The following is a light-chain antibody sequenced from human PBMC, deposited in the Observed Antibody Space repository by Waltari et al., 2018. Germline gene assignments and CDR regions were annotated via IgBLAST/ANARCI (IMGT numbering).Light chain of an antibody. V-gene: IGKV1-39*01. Sequence: DIQMTQSPSSLSASSGDRVSITCRASQTIDTYLNWFQQKPGEAPKLLIYAASTLQSGVPLRFSGSGSGTDFTLTISGLHYEDFATYYCQQSKRVPYTSGQGTRLEIK. CDR2: AAS. J-gene: IGKJ2*01. CDR3: QQSKRVPYT. CDR1: QTIDTY.